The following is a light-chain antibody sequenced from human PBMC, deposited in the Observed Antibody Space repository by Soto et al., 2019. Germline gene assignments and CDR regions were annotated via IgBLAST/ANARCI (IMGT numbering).Light chain of an antibody. J-gene: IGKJ2*01. CDR2: LGS. CDR3: MQALQSPRT. CDR1: QSLSHRNGKTY. Sequence: EIDMTQSPLSLPVTPGEPASISCRSSQSLSHRNGKTYLDWYLQKPGQSPHLLIYLGSNRASGVPDRFTGSGSGTDVTLKISRVEAEDVGVYYCMQALQSPRTFGQGTKLDIK. V-gene: IGKV2-28*01.